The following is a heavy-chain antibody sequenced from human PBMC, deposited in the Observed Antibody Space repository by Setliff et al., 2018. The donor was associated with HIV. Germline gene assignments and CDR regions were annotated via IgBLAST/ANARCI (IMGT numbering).Heavy chain of an antibody. CDR1: GGSVSTTSYS. Sequence: SETLSLTCTVSGGSVSTTSYSWGWIRQPPGKGLEWIGSIYYSGSTSYNPSLKSQVTISVDTSKIQFSLRVNSVTAADTAVYYCARQRKLNTAMAYDFDYWGQGTLVTVSS. V-gene: IGHV4-39*01. CDR2: IYYSGST. D-gene: IGHD5-18*01. CDR3: ARQRKLNTAMAYDFDY. J-gene: IGHJ4*02.